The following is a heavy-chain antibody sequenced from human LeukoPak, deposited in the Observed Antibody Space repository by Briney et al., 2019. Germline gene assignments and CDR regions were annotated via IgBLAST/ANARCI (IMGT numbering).Heavy chain of an antibody. CDR1: GFTFSSFE. Sequence: GGSLRLSCAASGFTFSSFEMNWVRQAPGKGLEWVSYISSSGSTIYFADSVKGRFATSRDNAKNSLYLQMNSLRADDTAVYYCARSGYLGPDYWGQGTPVIVSS. CDR2: ISSSGSTI. D-gene: IGHD2-2*01. J-gene: IGHJ4*02. V-gene: IGHV3-48*03. CDR3: ARSGYLGPDY.